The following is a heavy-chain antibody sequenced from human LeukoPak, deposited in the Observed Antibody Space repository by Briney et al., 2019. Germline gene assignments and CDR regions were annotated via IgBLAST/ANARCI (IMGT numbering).Heavy chain of an antibody. CDR1: GFTISNAW. CDR3: TTDWALYGGFDY. CDR2: IKSKTDGGTT. V-gene: IGHV3-15*01. J-gene: IGHJ4*02. Sequence: GGSLRLSCAASGFTISNAWMSWVRQAPGKGLEWVGRIKSKTDGGTTDYAAPVKGRFTISRDDSKNTLYLQMNSLKTEDTAVYYCTTDWALYGGFDYWGQGTLVTVSS. D-gene: IGHD4-23*01.